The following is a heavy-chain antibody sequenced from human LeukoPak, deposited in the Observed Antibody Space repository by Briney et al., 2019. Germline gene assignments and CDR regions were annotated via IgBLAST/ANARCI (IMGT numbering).Heavy chain of an antibody. D-gene: IGHD3-10*01. Sequence: SETLSLTCTVSGGSISSYYWSWIRQPAGKGLEWIGRIYTSGSTNYNPSLKSRVTMSVDTSKNQFSLKLSSVTAADTAVYYCARDRRSTMVRGALNHYYYYMDVWGKGTTVTVSS. V-gene: IGHV4-4*07. CDR1: GGSISSYY. CDR2: IYTSGST. J-gene: IGHJ6*03. CDR3: ARDRRSTMVRGALNHYYYYMDV.